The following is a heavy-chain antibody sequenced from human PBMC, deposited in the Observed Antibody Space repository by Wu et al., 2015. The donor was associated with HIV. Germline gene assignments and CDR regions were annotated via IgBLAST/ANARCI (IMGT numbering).Heavy chain of an antibody. J-gene: IGHJ4*02. Sequence: QVRLMQSGTQIKTPGASVRLSCGTSGYDFMESLINWVRQDIGKGLEWMGWMNPSGGRVNYARRFQGKVTMDRDVSSGTAYLTLRGLTSDDTAKYYCVRGKSCCHGRRYCNGADCFNWDFEHWGQGTLVIVS. CDR3: VRGKSCCHGRRYCNGADCFNWDFEH. V-gene: IGHV1-2*02. D-gene: IGHD2/OR15-2a*01. CDR2: MNPSGGRV. CDR1: GYDFMESL.